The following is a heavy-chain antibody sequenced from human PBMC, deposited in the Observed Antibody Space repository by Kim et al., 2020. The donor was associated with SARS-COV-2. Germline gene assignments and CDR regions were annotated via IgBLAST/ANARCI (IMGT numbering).Heavy chain of an antibody. CDR1: GFTFSSYW. D-gene: IGHD2-21*02. CDR3: ARLVVTAPYGMDV. Sequence: GGSLRLSCAASGFTFSSYWMHCVRQAPGKGLVWVSRINSAGSSTTYADSVKGRFTISRDDAKNTLYLQLNSLRVEDTAVYYCARLVVTAPYGMDVWGQGTTVTVSS. CDR2: INSAGSST. V-gene: IGHV3-74*01. J-gene: IGHJ6*02.